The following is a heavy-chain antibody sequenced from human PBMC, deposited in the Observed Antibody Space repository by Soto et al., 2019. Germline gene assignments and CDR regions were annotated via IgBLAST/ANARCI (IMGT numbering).Heavy chain of an antibody. Sequence: PSETLSLTSTVSGGSISSGGYYWSWIRQHPGKGLEWIGYIYYGGSTYYNPSLKSRVTISVDTSKNQFSLKLSSVTAADTAVYYCASTSYYRTLYYFDYWGQGTLVTVSS. J-gene: IGHJ4*02. D-gene: IGHD2-8*01. CDR2: IYYGGST. CDR3: ASTSYYRTLYYFDY. V-gene: IGHV4-31*03. CDR1: GGSISSGGYY.